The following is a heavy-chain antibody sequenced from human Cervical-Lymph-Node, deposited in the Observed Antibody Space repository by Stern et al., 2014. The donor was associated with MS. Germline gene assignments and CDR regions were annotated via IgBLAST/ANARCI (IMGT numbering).Heavy chain of an antibody. CDR1: GHTFAGYH. D-gene: IGHD6-25*01. Sequence: VQLLESGAEVKKPGASVKVSCKAFGHTFAGYHLHWVRQAPGQGLEWMGRINPNSGGTKYAQKFQGRVTMTRDTSMSTAYMELSSVRYDDTALYYCAIIERASDYWGQGTLVTVSS. V-gene: IGHV1-2*06. CDR2: INPNSGGT. J-gene: IGHJ4*02. CDR3: AIIERASDY.